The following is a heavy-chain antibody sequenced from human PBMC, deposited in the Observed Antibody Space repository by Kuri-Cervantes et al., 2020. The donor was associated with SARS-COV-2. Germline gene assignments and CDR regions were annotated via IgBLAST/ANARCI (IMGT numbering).Heavy chain of an antibody. V-gene: IGHV3-33*08. CDR3: ARDILVLGHNWFDP. CDR1: GFTFSSYG. Sequence: GGSLRLSCAASGFTFSSYGMHWVRQAPGKGLEWVAVIWYGGSNKYYADSVKGRFTISRDNSKNTLYLQMNSLRAEDTAVYYCARDILVLGHNWFDPWGQGTLVTVSS. CDR2: IWYGGSNK. D-gene: IGHD2-2*01. J-gene: IGHJ5*02.